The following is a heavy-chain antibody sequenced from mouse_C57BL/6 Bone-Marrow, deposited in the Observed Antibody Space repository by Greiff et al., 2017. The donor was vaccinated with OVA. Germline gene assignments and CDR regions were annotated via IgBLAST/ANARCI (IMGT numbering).Heavy chain of an antibody. CDR1: GYTFTSYG. J-gene: IGHJ1*03. CDR3: ARGPFITTVVADWYFDV. V-gene: IGHV1-81*01. CDR2: IYPRSGNT. Sequence: VQLQQSGAELARPGASVKLSCKASGYTFTSYGISWVKQRTGQGLEWIGEIYPRSGNTYYNEKFKGKATLTADKSSSTAYMELRSLTSEDSAVYFCARGPFITTVVADWYFDVWGTGTTVTVSS. D-gene: IGHD1-1*01.